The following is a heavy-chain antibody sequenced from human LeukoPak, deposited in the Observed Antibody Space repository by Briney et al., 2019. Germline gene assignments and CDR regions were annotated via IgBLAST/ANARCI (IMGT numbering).Heavy chain of an antibody. D-gene: IGHD4-17*01. J-gene: IGHJ3*02. Sequence: NPGGSLRLSCAASGFPFSSYSMNWVRQAPGRGLEWVSSIISSSTYIDYADSVKGRFTTSRDNAKSSLYLQMNSLRVEDTAVYYCARTYGDYWPIGNAKNAFDIWGQGTMVTVSS. V-gene: IGHV3-21*01. CDR2: IISSSTYI. CDR1: GFPFSSYS. CDR3: ARTYGDYWPIGNAKNAFDI.